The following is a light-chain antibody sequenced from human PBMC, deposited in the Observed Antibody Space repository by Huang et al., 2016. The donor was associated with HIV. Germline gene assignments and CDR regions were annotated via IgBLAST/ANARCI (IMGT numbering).Light chain of an antibody. CDR1: QSVRDK. CDR3: QQYESWPPLT. J-gene: IGKJ4*01. V-gene: IGKV3-15*01. Sequence: EIVMTQSPDTLSVSPGERATLSCRASQSVRDKLAWYQQKPGQAPRLLLRATSPRAAGVPGRFSGSGSGTEFTLTISSLQSEDCGVYYCQQYESWPPLTFGGGTKVEIK. CDR2: ATS.